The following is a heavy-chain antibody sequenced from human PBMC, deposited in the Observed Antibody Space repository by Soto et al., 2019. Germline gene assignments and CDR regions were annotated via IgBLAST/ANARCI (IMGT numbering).Heavy chain of an antibody. CDR1: GYSFTSYW. Sequence: GESLKISCKGSGYSFTSYWIGWVRQMPGKGLEWMGIIYPGDSDTRYSPSFQGQVTISADKSISTAYLQWSSLKASDTAMYYCARHPIVVVPAALNFDYWGQGTLVTVSS. J-gene: IGHJ4*02. D-gene: IGHD2-2*01. CDR2: IYPGDSDT. CDR3: ARHPIVVVPAALNFDY. V-gene: IGHV5-51*01.